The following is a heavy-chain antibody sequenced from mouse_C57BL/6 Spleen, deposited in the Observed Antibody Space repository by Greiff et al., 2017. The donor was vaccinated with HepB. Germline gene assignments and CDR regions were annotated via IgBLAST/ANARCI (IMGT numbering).Heavy chain of an antibody. CDR1: GFTFSSYA. V-gene: IGHV5-4*01. D-gene: IGHD1-1*01. CDR3: ARDKRDYGSPYYFDY. Sequence: EVMLVESGGGLVKPGGSLKLSCAASGFTFSSYAMSWVRQTPEKRLEWVATISDGGSYTYYPDNVKGRFTISRDNAKNNLYLQMSHLKSEDTAMYYCARDKRDYGSPYYFDYWGQGTTLTVSS. J-gene: IGHJ2*01. CDR2: ISDGGSYT.